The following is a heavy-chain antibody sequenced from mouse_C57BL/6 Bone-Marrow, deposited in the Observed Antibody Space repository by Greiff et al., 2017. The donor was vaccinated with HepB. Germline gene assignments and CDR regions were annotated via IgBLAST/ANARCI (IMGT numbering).Heavy chain of an antibody. V-gene: IGHV5-4*01. CDR3: ARDRNYCGSRGFAY. CDR2: ISDGGSYT. D-gene: IGHD1-1*01. Sequence: EVKLVESGGGLVKPGGSLKLSCAASGFTFSSYAMSWVRQTPEKRLEWVATISDGGSYTYYPDNVKGRFTISRDNAKNNLYLQMSHLKSEDTAMYYCARDRNYCGSRGFAYWGQGTLVTVSA. CDR1: GFTFSSYA. J-gene: IGHJ3*01.